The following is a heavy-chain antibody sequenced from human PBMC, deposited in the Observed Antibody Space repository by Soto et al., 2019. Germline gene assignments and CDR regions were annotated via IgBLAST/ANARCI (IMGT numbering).Heavy chain of an antibody. J-gene: IGHJ1*01. Sequence: QVQLVQSGAEVKKPGSSVKVSCQASGGTFSNFVFSWVRQAPGQGLECMGGILPSVGKANYAQHFQGRVTITADESMATVYLELSSLKSEDTAVYYCARGWNDFPHWGQGTLVTVSS. CDR1: GGTFSNFV. CDR3: ARGWNDFPH. CDR2: ILPSVGKA. V-gene: IGHV1-69*01. D-gene: IGHD1-1*01.